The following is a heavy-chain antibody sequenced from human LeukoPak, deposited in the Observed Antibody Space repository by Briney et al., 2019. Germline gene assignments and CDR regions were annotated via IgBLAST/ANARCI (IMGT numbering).Heavy chain of an antibody. D-gene: IGHD5-18*01. Sequence: SVKVSCKASGGTSSSYAITWVRQAPGQGLEWMGGIIPIYGTAKYAQKFQGRVTITADESTSTAYMDLSSLRSEDTAVYYCVRDKRGYSYRYFDLWGRGTLVTVSS. V-gene: IGHV1-69*13. J-gene: IGHJ2*01. CDR2: IIPIYGTA. CDR1: GGTSSSYA. CDR3: VRDKRGYSYRYFDL.